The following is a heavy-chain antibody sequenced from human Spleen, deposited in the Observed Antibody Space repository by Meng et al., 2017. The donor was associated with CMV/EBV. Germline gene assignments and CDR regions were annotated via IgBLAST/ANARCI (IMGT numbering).Heavy chain of an antibody. CDR2: ISTYNGKT. V-gene: IGHV1-18*01. J-gene: IGHJ4*02. CDR1: GYSFTSYG. CDR3: ARAGLTIFGVVILDDH. Sequence: ASVKVSCKASGYSFTSYGITWVRQAPGRGLEWMGWISTYNGKTHYAQNLQGRVTMTTDTSTTTAYMELRSLTSDDTAVYYCARAGLTIFGVVILDDHWGPGTLVTVSS. D-gene: IGHD3-3*01.